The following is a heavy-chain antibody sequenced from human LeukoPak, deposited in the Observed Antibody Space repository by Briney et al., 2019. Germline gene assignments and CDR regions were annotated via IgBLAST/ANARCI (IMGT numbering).Heavy chain of an antibody. CDR2: INPNSGGT. CDR3: ARCEYGDYFDY. D-gene: IGHD4-17*01. V-gene: IGHV1-2*02. Sequence: ASVKVSCKASGYTFTGYYMHWVRQAPGQGGEWMGWINPNSGGTNYAQNFKGRVTMTRDTSISTAYMELSRLRSDDTAVYYCARCEYGDYFDYWGQGTLVTVSS. J-gene: IGHJ4*02. CDR1: GYTFTGYY.